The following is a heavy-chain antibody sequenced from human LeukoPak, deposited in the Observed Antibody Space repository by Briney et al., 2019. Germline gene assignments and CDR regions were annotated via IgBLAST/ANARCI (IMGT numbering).Heavy chain of an antibody. Sequence: GGSLRLSCAASGFTFQNYAMSWVRQAPGKGLEWASSISGSGPSTDYADSVKGRFTISRDKAKNTLYLQMNSLRAEDTAVYYCARDLPDILAGYSDDAFDIWGQGTMVTVSS. J-gene: IGHJ3*02. D-gene: IGHD3-9*01. V-gene: IGHV3-23*01. CDR2: ISGSGPST. CDR3: ARDLPDILAGYSDDAFDI. CDR1: GFTFQNYA.